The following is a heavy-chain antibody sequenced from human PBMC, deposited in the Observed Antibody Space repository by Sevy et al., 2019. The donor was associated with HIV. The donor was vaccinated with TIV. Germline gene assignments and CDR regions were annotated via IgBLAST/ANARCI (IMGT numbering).Heavy chain of an antibody. CDR3: ASYYGSGTYFDY. CDR2: IYYSGST. Sequence: SETLSLTCTVSGGSISGYYWSWIRQPPGKGLEWTGYIYYSGSTNYNPSPKSRVTISVDTSKNQFSLKLSSVTAADTAVYYCASYYGSGTYFDYWGQGTLVTVSS. CDR1: GGSISGYY. J-gene: IGHJ4*02. D-gene: IGHD3-10*01. V-gene: IGHV4-59*13.